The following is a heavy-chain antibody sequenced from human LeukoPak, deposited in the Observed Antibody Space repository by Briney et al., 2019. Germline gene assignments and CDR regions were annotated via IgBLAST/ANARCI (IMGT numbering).Heavy chain of an antibody. Sequence: GGSLRLSCAASGFTVSTNYMSWVRQAPGKGLEWVSLIYSGGGTYYADSVKGRFTISRDNSRNTLSLQMNSLRVDDKAVYYCARGFRSVTTWGYFDYWGQGALVTVSS. J-gene: IGHJ4*02. CDR1: GFTVSTNY. V-gene: IGHV3-66*01. D-gene: IGHD4-17*01. CDR3: ARGFRSVTTWGYFDY. CDR2: IYSGGGT.